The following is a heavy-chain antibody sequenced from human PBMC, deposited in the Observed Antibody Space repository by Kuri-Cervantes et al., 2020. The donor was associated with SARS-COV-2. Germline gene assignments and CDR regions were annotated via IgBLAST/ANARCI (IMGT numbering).Heavy chain of an antibody. CDR1: GGSFSGCY. CDR2: ISGSGGST. Sequence: ETLSLTCAVYGGSFSGCYWSWVRQAPGKGLEWVSAISGSGGSTYYADSVKGRFTISRDNSKNTLYLQMNSLRAEDTAVYYCAKNPVPAAIRFDYWGQGTLVTVSS. D-gene: IGHD2-2*01. CDR3: AKNPVPAAIRFDY. V-gene: IGHV3-23*01. J-gene: IGHJ4*02.